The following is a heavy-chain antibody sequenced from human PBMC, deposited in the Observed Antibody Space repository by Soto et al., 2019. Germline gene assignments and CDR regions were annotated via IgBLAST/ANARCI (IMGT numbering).Heavy chain of an antibody. CDR3: ARLMTTAGQLDYYYYGMDV. V-gene: IGHV1-69*06. Sequence: QVQLVQPWAEVKKPGSSVKVSCKASGGTFSSYAISWVRQAPGQGLEWMGGLIPILGTANYAQKFQGIVTITADKSTSTAYMELSSLRSEDTAVYYCARLMTTAGQLDYYYYGMDVWGQGTTVTVSS. CDR1: GGTFSSYA. CDR2: LIPILGTA. D-gene: IGHD4-17*01. J-gene: IGHJ6*02.